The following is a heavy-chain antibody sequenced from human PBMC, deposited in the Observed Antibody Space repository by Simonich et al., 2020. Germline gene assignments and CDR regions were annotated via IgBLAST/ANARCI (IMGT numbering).Heavy chain of an antibody. D-gene: IGHD7-27*01. Sequence: QVQLQESGPGLVKPSETLSLTCAVSGYSISSGYYWGWIRQPPGKGLEWIGSIYHSGSTDYNPSLKRRVTISVDTSKNQFSLKRSSVTAADTAVYYCARGLTGDYWGQGTLVTVSS. CDR1: GYSISSGYY. CDR2: IYHSGST. CDR3: ARGLTGDY. V-gene: IGHV4-38-2*01. J-gene: IGHJ4*02.